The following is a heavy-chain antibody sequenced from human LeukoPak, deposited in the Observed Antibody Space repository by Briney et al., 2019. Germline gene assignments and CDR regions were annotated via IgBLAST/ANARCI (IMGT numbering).Heavy chain of an antibody. CDR3: TRVRSSSWYDY. Sequence: PGGSLRLSCATPGFTFSTSWMHWVRQAPGKGLVWVSRISGDGTTTTYADSVKGRFTISRDNAKNTLFLQMNSLRVDDTAVYYCTRVRSSSWYDYWGQGALVTVSS. D-gene: IGHD6-13*01. V-gene: IGHV3-74*01. CDR2: ISGDGTTT. J-gene: IGHJ4*02. CDR1: GFTFSTSW.